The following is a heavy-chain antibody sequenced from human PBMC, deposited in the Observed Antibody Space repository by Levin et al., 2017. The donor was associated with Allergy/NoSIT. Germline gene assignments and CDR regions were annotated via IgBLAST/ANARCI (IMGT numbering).Heavy chain of an antibody. J-gene: IGHJ5*02. V-gene: IGHV3-33*01. CDR2: IWYDGSNK. CDR3: ARELGYCSSTSCQDNWFDP. D-gene: IGHD2-2*01. Sequence: LSLTCAASGFTFSSYGMHWVRQAPGKGLEWVAVIWYDGSNKYYADSVKGRFTISRDNSKNTLYLQMNSLRAEDTAVYYCARELGYCSSTSCQDNWFDPWGQGTLVTVSS. CDR1: GFTFSSYG.